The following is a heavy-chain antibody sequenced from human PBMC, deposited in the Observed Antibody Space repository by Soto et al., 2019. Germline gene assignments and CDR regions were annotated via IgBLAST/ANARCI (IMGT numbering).Heavy chain of an antibody. Sequence: AASGFTFSTYPMHWVRQAPGKGLEWVALISFDGNNKYYTDSVKGRFTISRDNSMNTLYLQMNSLRPGDTAVYYCARAGGDYGDKPRVYYYYGMDVWGQGTTVTVSS. CDR1: GFTFSTYP. D-gene: IGHD4-17*01. V-gene: IGHV3-30-3*01. J-gene: IGHJ6*02. CDR3: ARAGGDYGDKPRVYYYYGMDV. CDR2: ISFDGNNK.